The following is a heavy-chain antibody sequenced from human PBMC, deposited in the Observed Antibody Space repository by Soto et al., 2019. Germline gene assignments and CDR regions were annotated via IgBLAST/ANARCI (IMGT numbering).Heavy chain of an antibody. J-gene: IGHJ1*01. V-gene: IGHV3-7*01. Sequence: GGSLRLSCAASGFTFSSYSMNWVRQAPGKGLEWVANIKQDGSEKYYVDSVKGRFTISRDNAKNSLYLQMNSLRAEDTAVYYCATTYGDYDPEYFQHWGQGTLVTVSS. D-gene: IGHD4-17*01. CDR3: ATTYGDYDPEYFQH. CDR1: GFTFSSYS. CDR2: IKQDGSEK.